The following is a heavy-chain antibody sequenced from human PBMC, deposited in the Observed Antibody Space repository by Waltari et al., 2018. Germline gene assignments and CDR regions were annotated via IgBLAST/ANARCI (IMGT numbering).Heavy chain of an antibody. Sequence: QLQLQESGPGLVKPSETLSLTCTVSGGSISSSSYYWGWIRQPQGKGLGWIGSIYYSGSTSYNQSLKSRVTISVDTSKNQFSLKLSFVTAADTAVYYCARGVGGIVVVVAATLYNWFDPWGQGTLVTVSS. V-gene: IGHV4-39*07. J-gene: IGHJ5*02. CDR2: IYYSGST. D-gene: IGHD2-15*01. CDR3: ARGVGGIVVVVAATLYNWFDP. CDR1: GGSISSSSYY.